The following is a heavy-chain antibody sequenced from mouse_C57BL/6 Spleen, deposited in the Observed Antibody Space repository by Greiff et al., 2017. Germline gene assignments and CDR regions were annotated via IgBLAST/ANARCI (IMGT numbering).Heavy chain of an antibody. CDR1: GYTFTDYY. V-gene: IGHV1-26*01. CDR2: INPNNGGT. Sequence: EVQLQQSGPELVKPGASVKISCKASGYTFTDYYMNWVKQSHGKSLEWIGDINPNNGGTSYNQKFKGKATLTVDKSSSTAYMELRSLTSEDSAVYYCGRRLGREGYAMDYWGQGTSVTVSS. D-gene: IGHD4-1*01. CDR3: GRRLGREGYAMDY. J-gene: IGHJ4*01.